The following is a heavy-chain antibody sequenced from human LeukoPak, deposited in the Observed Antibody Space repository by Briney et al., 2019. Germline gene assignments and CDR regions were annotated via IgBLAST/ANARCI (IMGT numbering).Heavy chain of an antibody. V-gene: IGHV3-21*04. Sequence: GGSLRLSCAASGFTFSSYSMNWVRQAPGKGLEWVSFISSSSSYIYYADSVKGRFTISRDNAKNSLYLQMNSLRAEDTAVYYCARPPYDSSGYYFDYWGQGTLVTVSS. CDR1: GFTFSSYS. CDR2: ISSSSSYI. D-gene: IGHD3-22*01. J-gene: IGHJ4*02. CDR3: ARPPYDSSGYYFDY.